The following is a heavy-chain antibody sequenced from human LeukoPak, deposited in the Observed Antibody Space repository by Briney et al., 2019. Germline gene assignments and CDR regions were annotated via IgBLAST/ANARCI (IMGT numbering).Heavy chain of an antibody. CDR1: GFTFNNYA. D-gene: IGHD2-21*02. CDR3: TRDFSGGYCGGDKCY. CDR2: IKSDGSST. Sequence: TGGSLRLSCAASGFTFNNYAMNWVRQAPGKGLEWVSRIKSDGSSTTYADSVKGRFTISRDNAKNTLYLQLNSLRADDTAVHYCTRDFSGGYCGGDKCYWGQGTLVTVSS. J-gene: IGHJ4*02. V-gene: IGHV3-74*01.